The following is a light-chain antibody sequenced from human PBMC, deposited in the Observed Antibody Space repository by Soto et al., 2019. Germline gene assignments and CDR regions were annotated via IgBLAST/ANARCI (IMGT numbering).Light chain of an antibody. CDR1: QSISAW. Sequence: DIQMTQSPSTLSASVGDRVSINCRASQSISAWLAWYQQRPGKAPRLLIYKASTLEIGVPSRFSGSGSGTEFTLTISSLQPDDVAIYYCQQYENFPLTFGGGTKVEIK. CDR3: QQYENFPLT. CDR2: KAS. J-gene: IGKJ4*01. V-gene: IGKV1-5*03.